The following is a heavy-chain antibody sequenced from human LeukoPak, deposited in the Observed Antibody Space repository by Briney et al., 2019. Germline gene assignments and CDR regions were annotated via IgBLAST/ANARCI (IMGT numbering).Heavy chain of an antibody. CDR1: GGSISSSSYY. J-gene: IGHJ4*02. Sequence: ETLSLTCTVSGGSISSSSYYWGWIRQPPGKGLEWIGSIYYSGSTYYNPSLKSRVTISVDTSKNQFSLKLSSVTAADTAVYYCARQVAVAGPRLGYWGQGTLVTVSS. CDR3: ARQVAVAGPRLGY. CDR2: IYYSGST. D-gene: IGHD6-19*01. V-gene: IGHV4-39*01.